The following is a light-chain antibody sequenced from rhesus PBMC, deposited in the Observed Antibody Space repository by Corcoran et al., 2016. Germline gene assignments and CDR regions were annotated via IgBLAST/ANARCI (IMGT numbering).Light chain of an antibody. CDR3: QQYNDSPFT. Sequence: DIQMTQSPSSLSASVGDRVTITCRASQDINHYLSWYQQKPGTAPKSLIDYTSSLETGVPSRFSGSGSGTDYTLTISSLQPEDIATYYCQQYNDSPFTFGPGTKLDIK. CDR1: QDINHY. J-gene: IGKJ3*01. CDR2: YTS. V-gene: IGKV1-66*01.